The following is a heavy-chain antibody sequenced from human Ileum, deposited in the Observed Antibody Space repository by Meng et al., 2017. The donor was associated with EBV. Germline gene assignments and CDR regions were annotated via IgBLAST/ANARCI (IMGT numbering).Heavy chain of an antibody. D-gene: IGHD6-13*01. Sequence: HLQPPGPGLVQPSPTLPRTCAVSGDCVSINSAAWHWITQSPSRGLEWLGRTYYRSKWYYDYAVSVKSRMTINPDTSKNQFSLQLNSVTPEDTAVYYCARGAYTSTWFWGQGTLVTVSS. CDR3: ARGAYTSTWF. CDR1: GDCVSINSAA. J-gene: IGHJ1*01. CDR2: TYYRSKWYY. V-gene: IGHV6-1*01.